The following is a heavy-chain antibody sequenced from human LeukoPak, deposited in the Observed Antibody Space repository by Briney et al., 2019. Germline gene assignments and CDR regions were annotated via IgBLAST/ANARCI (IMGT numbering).Heavy chain of an antibody. D-gene: IGHD3-3*01. V-gene: IGHV4-59*01. CDR3: ARTSGYRKYYFDY. Sequence: SETLSLACTVSGGSISSYYWSWIRQPPGKGLEWIGYIYYSGSTNYNPSLKGRVTISVDTSKNQFSLKLSSVTAADTAVYYCARTSGYRKYYFDYWGQGTLVTVTS. CDR1: GGSISSYY. CDR2: IYYSGST. J-gene: IGHJ4*02.